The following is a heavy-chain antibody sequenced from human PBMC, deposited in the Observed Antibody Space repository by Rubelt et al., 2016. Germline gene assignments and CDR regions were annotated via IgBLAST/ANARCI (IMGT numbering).Heavy chain of an antibody. CDR1: GFTFSSYD. Sequence: EVQLLESGGGLVQPGGSLRLSCAASGFTFSSYDMNWVRPAPGKGLEWVSAISGSGDSTYYADSLKGRFTISRDHSKNTLYLQRNGLRTDDKAVYYCAKDAVPHDDIFRSPYYDGLDVWGQGTTVTVSS. V-gene: IGHV3-23*01. CDR2: ISGSGDST. CDR3: AKDAVPHDDIFRSPYYDGLDV. D-gene: IGHD3-9*01. J-gene: IGHJ6*02.